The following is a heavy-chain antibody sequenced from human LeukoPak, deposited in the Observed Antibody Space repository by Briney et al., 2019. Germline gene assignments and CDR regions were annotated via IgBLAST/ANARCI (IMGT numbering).Heavy chain of an antibody. CDR3: ARHGVYSSSWYNFDY. J-gene: IGHJ4*02. CDR1: GGSISSYY. D-gene: IGHD6-13*01. Sequence: SETLSLTCTVSGGSISSYYWSWIRQPPGKGLEWIGYIYYSGSTNYNPSLKSRVTISVDTSKNQFSLKLSSVTAADTAVYYCARHGVYSSSWYNFDYWGQRTLVTVSS. CDR2: IYYSGST. V-gene: IGHV4-59*08.